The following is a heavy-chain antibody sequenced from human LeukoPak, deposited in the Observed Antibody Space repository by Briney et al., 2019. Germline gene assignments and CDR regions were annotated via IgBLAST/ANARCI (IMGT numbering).Heavy chain of an antibody. CDR2: IYTSGST. D-gene: IGHD3-3*01. V-gene: IGHV4-4*07. CDR3: ARVSWNYYYYYMDV. Sequence: SETLSLTCTVSGGSISSYYWSWIRQPAGKGLEWIGRIYTSGSTNYNPSLKSRVTMSVDTSKNQFSLKLSPVTAADTAVYYCARVSWNYYYYYMDVWGKGTTVTISS. CDR1: GGSISSYY. J-gene: IGHJ6*03.